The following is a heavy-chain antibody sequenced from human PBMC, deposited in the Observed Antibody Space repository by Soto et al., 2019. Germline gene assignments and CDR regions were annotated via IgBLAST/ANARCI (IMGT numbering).Heavy chain of an antibody. V-gene: IGHV5-10-1*01. CDR2: IDPSDSYT. Sequence: PGASLKISCKVSRYSFTSYWISWLRQRPGKVLEWMGRIDPSDSYTNYGPSFQGHVTISADKSISTAYLQWSSLKASDTAMYYCPRASYSRCGSCHEYWCQGTLSDVSS. D-gene: IGHD2-15*01. CDR3: PRASYSRCGSCHEY. J-gene: IGHJ4*02. CDR1: RYSFTSYW.